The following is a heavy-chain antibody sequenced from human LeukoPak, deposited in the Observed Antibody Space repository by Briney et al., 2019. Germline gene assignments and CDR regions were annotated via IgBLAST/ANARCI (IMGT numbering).Heavy chain of an antibody. J-gene: IGHJ4*02. CDR2: INPNSGGT. CDR1: GYTFTGYY. V-gene: IGHV1-2*02. CDR3: ASSHLFKSWYFDY. Sequence: ASVKVSCKASGYTFTGYYMHWVRQAPGQGLEWMGWINPNSGGTNYAQKFQGRVTMTRDTSISTAYMELSRLRSDDTAVYYCASSHLFKSWYFDYWGQGTLVTVSS. D-gene: IGHD3-16*02.